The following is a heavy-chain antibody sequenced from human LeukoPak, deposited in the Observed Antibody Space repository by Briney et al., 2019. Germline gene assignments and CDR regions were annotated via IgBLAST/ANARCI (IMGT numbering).Heavy chain of an antibody. D-gene: IGHD3-22*01. Sequence: ASVKVSYKASGYTFTSYGISWVRQAPGQGLEWMGWISAYNGNTNYAQKLQGRVTMTTDTSTSTAYMELRSLRSDDTAVYYCARVRGSMIVQSFDYWGQGTLVTVSS. V-gene: IGHV1-18*01. CDR2: ISAYNGNT. J-gene: IGHJ4*02. CDR3: ARVRGSMIVQSFDY. CDR1: GYTFTSYG.